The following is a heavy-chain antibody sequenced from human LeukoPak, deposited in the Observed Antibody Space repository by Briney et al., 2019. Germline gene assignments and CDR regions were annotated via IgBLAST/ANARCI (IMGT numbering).Heavy chain of an antibody. CDR2: IIPIFGTA. V-gene: IGHV1-69*13. J-gene: IGHJ4*02. CDR1: GGTFSSYA. D-gene: IGHD3-3*01. Sequence: ASMKVSCKASGGTFSSYAISWVRQAPGQGLEWMGGIIPIFGTANYAQKFQGRVTITADESTSTAYMELSSLRSEDTAVYYCARTYYDFWSGYLPFDYWGQGTLVTVSS. CDR3: ARTYYDFWSGYLPFDY.